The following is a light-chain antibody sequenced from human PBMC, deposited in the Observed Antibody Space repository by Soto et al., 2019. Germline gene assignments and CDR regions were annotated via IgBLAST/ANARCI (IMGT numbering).Light chain of an antibody. J-gene: IGKJ5*01. CDR2: DAS. CDR1: QTVISN. V-gene: IGKV3-11*01. CDR3: QQRSNWPIT. Sequence: EIVMTQSPATLSVSPGERATLSCVASQTVISNLAWYQQKPGQAPRLLIYDASNRATGIPARFSGSGSGTDFTLTISSLEPEDFAVYYCQQRSNWPITFGQGTRLEVK.